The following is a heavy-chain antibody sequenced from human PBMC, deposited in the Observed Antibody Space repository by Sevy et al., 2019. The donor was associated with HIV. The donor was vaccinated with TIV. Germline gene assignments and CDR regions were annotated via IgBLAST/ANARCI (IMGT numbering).Heavy chain of an antibody. J-gene: IGHJ3*02. CDR2: ISGSGGST. CDR3: AKPLGDYYDSSGYYAYDAFDI. Sequence: GGSLRLSCAASVFTFSSYAMSWVRQAPGKGLEWVSAISGSGGSTYYADSVKGRFTISRDNSKNTLYLQMNSLRAEDTAVYYCAKPLGDYYDSSGYYAYDAFDIWGQGTMVTVSS. CDR1: VFTFSSYA. D-gene: IGHD3-22*01. V-gene: IGHV3-23*01.